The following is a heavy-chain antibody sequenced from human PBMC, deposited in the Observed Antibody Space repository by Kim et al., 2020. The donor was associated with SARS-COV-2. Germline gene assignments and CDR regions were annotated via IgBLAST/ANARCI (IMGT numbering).Heavy chain of an antibody. CDR2: ISATVDSK. D-gene: IGHD2-21*01. CDR1: GFTSSDYA. V-gene: IGHV3-23*01. J-gene: IGHJ4*02. Sequence: GGSLRLSCVVSGFTSSDYAMAWVRQAPGKGLEWVSVISATVDSKDYADSVRGRFTISRDNNNNTVYLQMTSLSAEDTAVYYCARGHSISIRPTYFDYWGQGTLVTVSS. CDR3: ARGHSISIRPTYFDY.